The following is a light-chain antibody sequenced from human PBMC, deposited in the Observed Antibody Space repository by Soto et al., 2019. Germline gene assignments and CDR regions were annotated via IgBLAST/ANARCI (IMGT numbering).Light chain of an antibody. CDR1: SGHSNYV. CDR3: QTWDTGIRV. V-gene: IGLV4-69*01. CDR2: LNSDGSH. Sequence: QSVLTQSPSASASLGASVKLTCTLSSGHSNYVIAWHQQQPEKGPRYLMKLNSDGSHSKGDGIPDRFSGSSSGAERYLTISSPQSEDEADYYCQTWDTGIRVFGGGTKVTVL. J-gene: IGLJ2*01.